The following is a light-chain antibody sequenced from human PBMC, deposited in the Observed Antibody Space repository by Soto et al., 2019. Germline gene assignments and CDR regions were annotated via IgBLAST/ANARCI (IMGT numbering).Light chain of an antibody. J-gene: IGLJ1*01. V-gene: IGLV2-14*01. CDR2: EVS. CDR1: SSDVGGYNY. CDR3: CSYASSNTYV. Sequence: QSVLTQPASVSGSPGQSIAISCTGTSSDVGGYNYVSWYQQHPGKAPKVMIYEVSNRPSGVSNRFSGSKSGNTASLTISGLQAEDEADYYCCSYASSNTYVFGTGTKLTVL.